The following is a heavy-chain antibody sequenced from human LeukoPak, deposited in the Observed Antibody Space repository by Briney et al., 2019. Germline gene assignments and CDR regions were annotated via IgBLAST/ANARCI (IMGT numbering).Heavy chain of an antibody. D-gene: IGHD6-13*01. V-gene: IGHV1-18*01. Sequence: GASVKVSCKASGYTFTSYGISWVRRAPGQGLEWMGWISAYNGNTNYAQKLQGRVTMTTDTSTSTAYMELRSLRSDDTAVYYCAREYSSSWYPGYDAFDIWGQGTMVTVSS. J-gene: IGHJ3*02. CDR3: AREYSSSWYPGYDAFDI. CDR1: GYTFTSYG. CDR2: ISAYNGNT.